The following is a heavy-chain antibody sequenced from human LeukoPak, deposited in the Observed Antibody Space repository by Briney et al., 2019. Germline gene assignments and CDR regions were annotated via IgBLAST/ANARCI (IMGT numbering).Heavy chain of an antibody. J-gene: IGHJ4*02. D-gene: IGHD3-16*02. V-gene: IGHV4-39*01. CDR1: GGSISSSSYY. Sequence: SETLSLTCTVSGGSISSSSYYWGWIRQPPGKGLEWIGSIYYSGSTYYNPSLKSRVTISVDTSKKQFSLKLSSVTAADTAVYYCASEYYDYVWGSYRYTVFDYWGQGTLVTVSS. CDR2: IYYSGST. CDR3: ASEYYDYVWGSYRYTVFDY.